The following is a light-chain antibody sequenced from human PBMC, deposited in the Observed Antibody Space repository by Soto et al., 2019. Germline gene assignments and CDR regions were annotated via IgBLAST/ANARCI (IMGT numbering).Light chain of an antibody. CDR3: MQALQTPFT. CDR2: LGS. J-gene: IGKJ3*01. Sequence: DLVMTQSPLSLPVTPGEPASISCRSSQSLLHSNGYIYLDWYLQKPGQSPQLLIHLGSDRAFGVPDRFSGSGSGTDFTLKISRVEAEDVGVYYCMQALQTPFTFGPGTKVDLK. CDR1: QSLLHSNGYIY. V-gene: IGKV2-28*01.